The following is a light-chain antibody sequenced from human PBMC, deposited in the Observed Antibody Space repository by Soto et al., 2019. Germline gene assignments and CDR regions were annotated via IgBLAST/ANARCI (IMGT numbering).Light chain of an antibody. CDR1: NTDVGQDKS. J-gene: IGLJ1*01. Sequence: QSALTQPASVSGSRGQSIIISCVGRNTDVGQDKSVSWYQQGPGKAPKLLIFEVTNRPSGVSNRFSGSRSGNTASLTISGLQPDDEGDYYCSSFTTSRFYVFGPGTKLTVL. V-gene: IGLV2-14*01. CDR2: EVT. CDR3: SSFTTSRFYV.